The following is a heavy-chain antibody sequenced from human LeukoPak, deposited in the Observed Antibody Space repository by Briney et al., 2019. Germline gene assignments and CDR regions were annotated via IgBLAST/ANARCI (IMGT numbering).Heavy chain of an antibody. V-gene: IGHV3-30*04. CDR1: GFTFSSYA. D-gene: IGHD2-15*01. CDR3: TTIRGFCGGRSCLGY. Sequence: GGSLRLSCAASGFTFSSYAMHWVRQAPGKGLEWVAVISYDGSNKYYADSVKGRFTISRDHSKNTLYLQMNSLRAEDTAVYYCTTIRGFCGGRSCLGYWGQGTLVTVSS. J-gene: IGHJ4*02. CDR2: ISYDGSNK.